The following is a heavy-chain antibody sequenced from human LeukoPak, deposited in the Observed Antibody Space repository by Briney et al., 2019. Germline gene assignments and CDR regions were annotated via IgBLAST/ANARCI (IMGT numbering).Heavy chain of an antibody. D-gene: IGHD4-17*01. J-gene: IGHJ4*02. CDR3: ARNPGDYTFNY. CDR2: IYYSGST. V-gene: IGHV4-34*11. CDR1: GGSFSGYY. Sequence: SETLSLTCAVYGGSFSGYYWSWIRQPPGKGLEWIGYIYYSGSTNYNPSLKSRVTISVDTSKNQFSLKLSSVTAADTAVYYCARNPGDYTFNYWGQGTLVTVSS.